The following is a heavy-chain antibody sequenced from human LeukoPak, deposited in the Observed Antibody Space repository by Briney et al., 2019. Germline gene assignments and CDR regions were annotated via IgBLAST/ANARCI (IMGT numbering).Heavy chain of an antibody. J-gene: IGHJ5*02. D-gene: IGHD3-16*02. CDR3: AWGLRLGELSSP. V-gene: IGHV1-46*01. CDR1: GYTFTSYY. Sequence: AASVKVSRKASGYTFTSYYMHWVRQAPGQGLEWMGIINPSGGSTSYAQKFQGRVTMTRDTSTSTVYMELSSLRSEDTAVYYCAWGLRLGELSSPWGQGTLVTVSS. CDR2: INPSGGST.